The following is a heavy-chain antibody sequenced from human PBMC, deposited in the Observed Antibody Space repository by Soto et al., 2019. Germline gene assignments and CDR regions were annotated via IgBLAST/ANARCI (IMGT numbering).Heavy chain of an antibody. V-gene: IGHV3-30*18. CDR1: GFTFSSYG. Sequence: GGSLRLSCAASGFTFSSYGMHWVRQAPGKGLEWVAVISYDGSNKYYADSVKGRFTISRDNSKNTLYLQMNSLRAEDTAVYYCAKPLGRGFPNDAFDIWGQGTMVTVSS. CDR2: ISYDGSNK. J-gene: IGHJ3*02. CDR3: AKPLGRGFPNDAFDI. D-gene: IGHD3-22*01.